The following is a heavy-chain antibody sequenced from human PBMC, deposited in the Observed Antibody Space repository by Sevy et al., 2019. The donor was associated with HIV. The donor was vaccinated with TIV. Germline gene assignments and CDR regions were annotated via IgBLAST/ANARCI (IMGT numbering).Heavy chain of an antibody. D-gene: IGHD3-22*01. V-gene: IGHV3-30*18. CDR3: GKGVRYYDSSGYYGAFDI. Sequence: GGSLRLSCAASGFTFSSYGMHWVRQAPGKGLEWVAVISYDGSNKYYADSVKGRFTISRDNSKNTLYLQMNSLRAEDTAVYYCGKGVRYYDSSGYYGAFDIWGQGTMVTVSS. CDR2: ISYDGSNK. J-gene: IGHJ3*02. CDR1: GFTFSSYG.